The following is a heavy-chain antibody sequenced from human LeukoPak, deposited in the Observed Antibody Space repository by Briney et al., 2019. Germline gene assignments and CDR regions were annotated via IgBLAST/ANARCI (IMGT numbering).Heavy chain of an antibody. J-gene: IGHJ4*02. CDR2: IVSDGSST. CDR1: GFTFSSYA. V-gene: IGHV3-74*01. CDR3: ARDRGYTQDY. D-gene: IGHD5-12*01. Sequence: GGSLRLSCAASGFTFSSYAMSWVRQAPGKGLVWVSHIVSDGSSTTYADSVKGRFTISRDNAKNTLYLQMSSLRAEDTAVYYCARDRGYTQDYWGQGTLVIVSS.